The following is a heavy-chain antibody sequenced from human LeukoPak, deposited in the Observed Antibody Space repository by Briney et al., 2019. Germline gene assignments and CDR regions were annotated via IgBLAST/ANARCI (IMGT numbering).Heavy chain of an antibody. V-gene: IGHV1-2*02. D-gene: IGHD3-10*01. CDR3: ARVLWFGELSDAFDI. J-gene: IGHJ3*02. Sequence: ASVKVSCKASGYTFTGYYMHWVRQAPGQGLEWMGWINPNSGGTNYAQKFQGRVTMTRDTSISTAYMELSRLRSDDTAVYYCARVLWFGELSDAFDIWGQGTMLTVSS. CDR1: GYTFTGYY. CDR2: INPNSGGT.